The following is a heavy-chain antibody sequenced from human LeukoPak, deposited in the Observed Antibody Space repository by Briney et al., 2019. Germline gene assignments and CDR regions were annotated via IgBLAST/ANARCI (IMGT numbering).Heavy chain of an antibody. CDR1: GFSFSNYA. D-gene: IGHD3-16*01. CDR2: LWSGGGQK. CDR3: ARDGGYRLGQFMIAEF. Sequence: PGRSLRLSCAASGFSFSNYAMHWVRQSPGRGLEWVAVLWSGGGQKNYAHSVEGRFTISRDDSNNTLYLEMNSLGAEDTAVYYCARDGGYRLGQFMIAEFWGRGTLVAVSS. V-gene: IGHV3-33*01. J-gene: IGHJ2*01.